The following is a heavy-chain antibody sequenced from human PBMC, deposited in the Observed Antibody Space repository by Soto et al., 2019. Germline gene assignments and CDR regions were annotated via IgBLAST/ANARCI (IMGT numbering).Heavy chain of an antibody. V-gene: IGHV1-2*02. CDR1: GYTFTANY. D-gene: IGHD2-15*01. CDR2: INSNSGGT. CDR3: ARGHLGITTTGTWYDFDH. Sequence: ASVKVSCKASGYTFTANYIHWVRQAPGQGLEWMGWINSNSGGTKYAQNFQGRVTISVDTSKNQFSLKLSSVTAADTAVYYCARGHLGITTTGTWYDFDHWGQGTLVTVSS. J-gene: IGHJ4*02.